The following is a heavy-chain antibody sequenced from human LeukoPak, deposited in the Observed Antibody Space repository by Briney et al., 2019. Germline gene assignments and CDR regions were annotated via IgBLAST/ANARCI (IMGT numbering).Heavy chain of an antibody. J-gene: IGHJ3*02. V-gene: IGHV3-21*05. CDR1: GFTFSSYS. CDR2: ISSSSSHI. D-gene: IGHD6-19*01. CDR3: ARGLAGSWGNAFDI. Sequence: RGSLRLSCAASGFTFSSYSMKWVRRAPGKGQEWVSYISSSSSHIYYADSVKGRFTISRDNAKNSLYLQMDSLRAEDTAVYYCARGLAGSWGNAFDIWGQGTMVTVSS.